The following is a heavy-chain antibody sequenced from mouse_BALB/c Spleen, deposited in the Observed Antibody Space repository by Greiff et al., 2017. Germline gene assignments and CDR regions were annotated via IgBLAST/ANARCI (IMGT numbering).Heavy chain of an antibody. CDR1: GYTFTSYC. D-gene: IGHD1-1*01. J-gene: IGHJ2*01. Sequence: QVQLLQSGAELVKPGASVKLSCKASGYTFTSYCMYWVQQRPGQRLEWIGEINTSNGRTNYNEKFKSKATLTVDKSSSTAYLQLSSLTSEDSAVYYCAKGGTSVDYWGQGTTRTVSS. V-gene: IGHV1S81*02. CDR2: INTSNGRT. CDR3: AKGGTSVDY.